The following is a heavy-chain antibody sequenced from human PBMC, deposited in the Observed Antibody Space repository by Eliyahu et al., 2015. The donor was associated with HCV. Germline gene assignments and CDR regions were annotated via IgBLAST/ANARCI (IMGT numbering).Heavy chain of an antibody. J-gene: IGHJ3*01. Sequence: EVQLVXSGGGLVQPGGSLRLSCAXSGFXXSTYXXNWVRQAPGKGLEWVASIKHDGSEKXYVDSVKGRFTISRDNAKNSLYLQMNSLRAEDTAVYYCVRLPDTITIFGFDLWGQGTMVTVSS. CDR3: VRLPDTITIFGFDL. CDR2: IKHDGSEK. V-gene: IGHV3-7*01. D-gene: IGHD3-3*01. CDR1: GFXXSTYX.